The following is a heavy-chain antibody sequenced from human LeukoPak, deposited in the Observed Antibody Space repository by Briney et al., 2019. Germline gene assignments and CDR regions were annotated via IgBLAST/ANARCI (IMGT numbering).Heavy chain of an antibody. CDR3: ARVDGYNLLVCEF. CDR2: INTDNGNT. Sequence: ASVKVSCKASGYTFSNYPMHWVRQAPGQRLEWMGWINTDNGNTKYSQKFQDRVTITRDTSANTVYMELSSLRSEDTAVYYCARVDGYNLLVCEFWGQGTLVTVSS. J-gene: IGHJ4*02. D-gene: IGHD5-24*01. V-gene: IGHV1-3*04. CDR1: GYTFSNYP.